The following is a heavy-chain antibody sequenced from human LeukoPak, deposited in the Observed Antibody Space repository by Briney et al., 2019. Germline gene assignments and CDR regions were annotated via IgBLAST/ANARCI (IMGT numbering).Heavy chain of an antibody. CDR2: INGDGNRT. CDR1: GFTFSTFW. D-gene: IGHD7-27*01. V-gene: IGHV3-74*01. CDR3: ARDLRWGTWFDP. Sequence: QPGGSLRLSCAASGFTFSTFWMYWVRQAPGKGLVWVSYINGDGNRTASADSVKGRFTISRDNAKNTLYLQMNSLRAEDTAVYYCARDLRWGTWFDPWGQGTLVTVSS. J-gene: IGHJ5*02.